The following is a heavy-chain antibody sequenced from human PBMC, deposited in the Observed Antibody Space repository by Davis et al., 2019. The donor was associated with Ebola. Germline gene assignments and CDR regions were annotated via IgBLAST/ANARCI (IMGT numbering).Heavy chain of an antibody. J-gene: IGHJ4*02. CDR1: GFTFSSYA. CDR3: AKDRGYSYVFDS. Sequence: GESLKISCAASGFTFSSYAMSWVRQAPGKGLEWVSIITASGGSTYYADSVQGRFTISRDNSKNTLNLQMNSLRAEDTALYYCAKDRGYSYVFDSWGQGTRVTVSS. D-gene: IGHD5-18*01. CDR2: ITASGGST. V-gene: IGHV3-23*01.